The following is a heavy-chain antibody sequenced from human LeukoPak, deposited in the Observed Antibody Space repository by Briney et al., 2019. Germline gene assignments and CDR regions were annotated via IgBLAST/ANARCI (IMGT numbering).Heavy chain of an antibody. CDR2: IYYSGST. D-gene: IGHD3-3*01. CDR3: ARHGSSDFWSGYSNIGFDY. J-gene: IGHJ4*02. Sequence: SETLSLTCTVSGGSISSYYWSWIRQPPGKGLEWIGSIYYSGSTYYNPSLKSRVTISVDTSKNQFSLKLSSVTAADTAVYYCARHGSSDFWSGYSNIGFDYWGQGTLVTVSS. CDR1: GGSISSYY. V-gene: IGHV4-59*05.